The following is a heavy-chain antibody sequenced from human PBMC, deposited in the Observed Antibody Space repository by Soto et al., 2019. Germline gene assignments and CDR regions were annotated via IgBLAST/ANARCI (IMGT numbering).Heavy chain of an antibody. CDR1: GFTFSSYA. CDR3: AKDRYDIVVVPAASPFDY. CDR2: ISGSGGST. D-gene: IGHD2-2*01. Sequence: EVQLLESGGGLVQPGGSLRLSCAASGFTFSSYAMSWVRQAPGKGLEWVSAISGSGGSTYYADSVKGRFTISRDNSKTTLYLEMNSLRAEDTAVYYCAKDRYDIVVVPAASPFDYWGQGTLVTVSS. V-gene: IGHV3-23*01. J-gene: IGHJ4*02.